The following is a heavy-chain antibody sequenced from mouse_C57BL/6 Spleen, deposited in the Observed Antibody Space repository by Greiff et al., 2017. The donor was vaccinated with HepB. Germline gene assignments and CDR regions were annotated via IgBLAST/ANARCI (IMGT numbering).Heavy chain of an antibody. CDR3: ARNYGSSLDY. D-gene: IGHD1-1*01. V-gene: IGHV1-54*01. Sequence: VKLQQSGAELVRPGPSVKVSCKASGYAFTNYLIEWVKQRPGQGLEWIGVINPGSGGTNYNEKFKGKATLTADKSSSTAYMQLSSLTSEDSAVYFCARNYGSSLDYWGQGTSVTVSS. CDR2: INPGSGGT. CDR1: GYAFTNYL. J-gene: IGHJ4*01.